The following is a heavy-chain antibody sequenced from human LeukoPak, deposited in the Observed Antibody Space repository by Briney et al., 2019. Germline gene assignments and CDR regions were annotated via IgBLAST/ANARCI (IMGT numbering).Heavy chain of an antibody. CDR3: AFQLLGSGMDV. CDR1: GYTYTRYY. Sequence: ASVTVSCKASGYTYTRYYMHWVGQAPGKGGEWMGWINPNSGGKNYAKKFQGRVNMTRDTSISTAYMELSRLRSDDTAVYYCAFQLLGSGMDVWGQGTTVTVSS. V-gene: IGHV1-2*02. CDR2: INPNSGGK. D-gene: IGHD2-2*01. J-gene: IGHJ6*02.